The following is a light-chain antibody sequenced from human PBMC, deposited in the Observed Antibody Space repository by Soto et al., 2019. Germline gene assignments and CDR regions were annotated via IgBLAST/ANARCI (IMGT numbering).Light chain of an antibody. V-gene: IGKV1-39*01. J-gene: IGKJ1*01. Sequence: DIQMTQSPASLSASVGDKVTITCRASQSISSSLNWYQQKSGKAPNLLIYGVSRLQGGVPSRFSGSGSGTGFTLTISSLQPEDFATYYCQQSYTSFGQGTKVDIK. CDR3: QQSYTS. CDR2: GVS. CDR1: QSISSS.